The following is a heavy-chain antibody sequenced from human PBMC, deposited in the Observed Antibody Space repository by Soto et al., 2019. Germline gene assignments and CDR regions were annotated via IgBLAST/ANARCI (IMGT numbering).Heavy chain of an antibody. CDR2: IVGIGGNT. J-gene: IGHJ4*02. CDR3: AKRDSSGWYYFDY. CDR1: GFTFSSYA. Sequence: EVQLLESGGGLVQPGGSLRLSCAASGFTFSSYAMSWVRQAPGKGLEWVSAIVGIGGNTYYADSMKGRFTISRDNSKNTLYLQMNSLRAEDTAVYYCAKRDSSGWYYFDYWGQGTLVTVSS. D-gene: IGHD6-19*01. V-gene: IGHV3-23*01.